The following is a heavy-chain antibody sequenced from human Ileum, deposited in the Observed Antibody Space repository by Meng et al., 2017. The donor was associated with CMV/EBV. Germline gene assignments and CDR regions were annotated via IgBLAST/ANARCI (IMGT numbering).Heavy chain of an antibody. CDR3: ARTMQQWLVREGWFDP. CDR2: IYYSGST. Sequence: GSLRLSCTVSGGSNNSSNYYWGWIRQPPGKGLEWIGSIYYSGSTYYHPSFKSRVTISVDTSKNQFSLKLYSVTAADTAVYYCARTMQQWLVREGWFDPWGQGTLVTVSS. J-gene: IGHJ5*02. CDR1: GGSNNSSNYY. D-gene: IGHD6-19*01. V-gene: IGHV4-39*07.